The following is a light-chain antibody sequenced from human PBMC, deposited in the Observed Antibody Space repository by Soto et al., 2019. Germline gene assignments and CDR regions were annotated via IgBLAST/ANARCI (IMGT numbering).Light chain of an antibody. CDR3: HQRQSWPRT. J-gene: IGKJ1*01. V-gene: IGKV1-5*03. CDR1: QSISNW. Sequence: DIQMTQSPSTLSASVGDRVTITCRASQSISNWLAWYQQKPGKAPKLLIYKASNLESGVPSRFSGSGSGTEFTLTISSLQPDDAATYYCHQRQSWPRTFXQGTKVDIK. CDR2: KAS.